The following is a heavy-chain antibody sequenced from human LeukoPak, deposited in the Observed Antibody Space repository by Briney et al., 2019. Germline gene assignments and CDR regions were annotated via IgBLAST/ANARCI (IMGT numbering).Heavy chain of an antibody. CDR1: GFTFSSYW. CDR2: INSDGSTT. J-gene: IGHJ3*02. D-gene: IGHD1-26*01. CDR3: AKDRGWEPDHDAFDI. Sequence: PGGSLRLSCAASGFTFSSYWMHWVRQAPGKGLVWVSRINSDGSTTNYADSVRGRFTISRDNAKNTVYLQMNSLSVEDTAIYYCAKDRGWEPDHDAFDIWGQGTMVTVSS. V-gene: IGHV3-74*01.